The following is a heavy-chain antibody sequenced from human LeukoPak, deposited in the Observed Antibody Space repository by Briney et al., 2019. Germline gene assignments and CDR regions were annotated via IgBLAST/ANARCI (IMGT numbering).Heavy chain of an antibody. Sequence: GRSLRLSCAASGFTFSSYDMHWVRQATGKGLEWVSAIGTAGDTYYPGSVKGRFTISRENAKNSLYLQMNSLRAGDTAVYYCARAGGSGSYWAFDIRGQGTMVTVSS. CDR3: ARAGGSGSYWAFDI. V-gene: IGHV3-13*01. J-gene: IGHJ3*02. CDR2: IGTAGDT. D-gene: IGHD3-10*01. CDR1: GFTFSSYD.